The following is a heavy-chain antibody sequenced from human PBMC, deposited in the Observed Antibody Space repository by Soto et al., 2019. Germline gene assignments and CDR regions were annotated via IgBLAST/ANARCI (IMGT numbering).Heavy chain of an antibody. CDR2: IEGSGTIT. CDR3: VKNSGWFNS. Sequence: GGSLRLSCAASGFMFSTTDMSWVRQAPGKGLEWVTTIEGSGTITYYADSVRGRFTISRDNSKNTVYLQMDSLTADDTAVYYCVKNSGWFNSWGQGTPVTVSS. V-gene: IGHV3-23*01. D-gene: IGHD3-10*01. J-gene: IGHJ5*01. CDR1: GFMFSTTD.